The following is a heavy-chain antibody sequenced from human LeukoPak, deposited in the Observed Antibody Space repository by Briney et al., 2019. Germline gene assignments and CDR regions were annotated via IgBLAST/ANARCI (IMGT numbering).Heavy chain of an antibody. CDR2: ISWNSGSI. J-gene: IGHJ4*02. D-gene: IGHD5-18*01. Sequence: GRSLRLSCAASGFTFDDYAMHWVRQAPGKGLEWVSGISWNSGSIGYADSVKGRFTISRDNAKNSLNLQMNSLRAEDTALYYCAKDKGYSYGEYYFDYWGQGTLVTVSS. CDR3: AKDKGYSYGEYYFDY. CDR1: GFTFDDYA. V-gene: IGHV3-9*01.